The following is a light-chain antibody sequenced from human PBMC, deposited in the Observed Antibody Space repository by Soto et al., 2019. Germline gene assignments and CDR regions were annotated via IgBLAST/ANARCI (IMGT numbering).Light chain of an antibody. CDR2: DVS. V-gene: IGLV2-14*01. CDR3: SSYITSNARQIV. CDR1: SSDVVGYNY. J-gene: IGLJ1*01. Sequence: QPALTQAASGSRSPGQSITISCTETSSDVVGYNYVSWYQQHPGKAPKFMIYDVSNRPSGVSNRFSGSKSGNTASLTISGLQAEDEADYYCSSYITSNARQIVFGTGTKVNVL.